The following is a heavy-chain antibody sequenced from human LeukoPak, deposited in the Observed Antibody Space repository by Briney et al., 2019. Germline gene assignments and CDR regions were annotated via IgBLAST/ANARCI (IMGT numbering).Heavy chain of an antibody. CDR1: GYTFTSYD. CDR2: INPNSGGT. CDR3: ARDLGLGNAFDI. J-gene: IGHJ3*02. Sequence: ASVKVSCKASGYTFTSYDINWVRQAPGQGLEWMGWINPNSGGTNYAHQGRVTMTTDTSTSTAYMELRSLRSDDTAVYYCARDLGLGNAFDIWGQGTMVTVSS. V-gene: IGHV1-18*01. D-gene: IGHD7-27*01.